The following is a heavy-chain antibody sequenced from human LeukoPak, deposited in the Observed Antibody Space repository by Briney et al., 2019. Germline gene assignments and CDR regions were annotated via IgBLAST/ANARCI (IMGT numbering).Heavy chain of an antibody. Sequence: ASVKVSCKASEYTFTSYDINWVRQATGQGLEWMGWMNPNSGGTNYAQKFQGRVTMTRDTSISTAYMELSRLRSDDTAVYYCARDGKGLRFLEWPREGAFDIWGQGTMVTVSS. CDR1: EYTFTSYD. D-gene: IGHD3-3*01. CDR2: MNPNSGGT. CDR3: ARDGKGLRFLEWPREGAFDI. V-gene: IGHV1-2*02. J-gene: IGHJ3*02.